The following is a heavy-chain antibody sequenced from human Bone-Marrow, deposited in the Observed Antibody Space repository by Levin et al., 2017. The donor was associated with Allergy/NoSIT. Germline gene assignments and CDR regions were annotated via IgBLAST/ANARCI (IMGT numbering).Heavy chain of an antibody. J-gene: IGHJ4*02. CDR3: ARRSRGKGGSYPPMNDY. V-gene: IGHV3-48*03. CDR1: GFTFTSYE. CDR2: ISTSGNTI. D-gene: IGHD1-26*01. Sequence: PGGSLRLSCAVSGFTFTSYEMNWVRQAPGKGLEWVSYISTSGNTIYYADSVKGRFTISRDNAKNSLYLQMNSLRAEDTAVYYCARRSRGKGGSYPPMNDYWGQGTLVTVSS.